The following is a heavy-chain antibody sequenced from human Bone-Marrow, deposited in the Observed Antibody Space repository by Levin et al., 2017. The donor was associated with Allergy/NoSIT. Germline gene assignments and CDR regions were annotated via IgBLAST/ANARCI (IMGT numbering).Heavy chain of an antibody. CDR2: IDPEDREI. D-gene: IGHD3-16*02. V-gene: IGHV1-69-2*01. CDR3: ATQMGGGVIAFQY. Sequence: KISCKVSGYTFTDYYMHWVRQAPGKGLEWMGLIDPEDREIKYADKLQGRVTITADTSIDTTYVELSGLRSDDTAVYYCATQMGGGVIAFQYWGQGTQVIVSS. CDR1: GYTFTDYY. J-gene: IGHJ4*02.